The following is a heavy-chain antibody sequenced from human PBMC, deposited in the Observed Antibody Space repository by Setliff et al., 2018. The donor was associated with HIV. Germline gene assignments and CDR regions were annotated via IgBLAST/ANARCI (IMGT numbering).Heavy chain of an antibody. CDR1: GYTFTSYF. CDR2: IIPNSAGT. J-gene: IGHJ3*02. V-gene: IGHV1-2*06. Sequence: ASVKVSCKASGYTFTSYFIHWVRQAPGQGLEWMGRIIPNSAGTNYAQKFQGRVTMTRDTSISTAYMELSRLRSDDTAVYYCATKVYCTNGVCLDAFDIWGQGTMVTVSS. CDR3: ATKVYCTNGVCLDAFDI. D-gene: IGHD2-8*01.